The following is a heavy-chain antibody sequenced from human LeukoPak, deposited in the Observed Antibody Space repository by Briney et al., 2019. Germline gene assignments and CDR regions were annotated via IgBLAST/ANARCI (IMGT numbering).Heavy chain of an antibody. CDR1: SGSISNYY. CDR2: VSSSGST. CDR3: ARGTLRGANGAYGMDV. V-gene: IGHV4-59*01. J-gene: IGHJ6*02. Sequence: SETLSLTCTVSSGSISNYYWSWIRQPPGKGLEWIGYVSSSGSTKYNPSLISRVTISVDTSKDQFSLRLTSVTSTDTAVYYCARGTLRGANGAYGMDVRGQGTTVTVSS. D-gene: IGHD2-8*01.